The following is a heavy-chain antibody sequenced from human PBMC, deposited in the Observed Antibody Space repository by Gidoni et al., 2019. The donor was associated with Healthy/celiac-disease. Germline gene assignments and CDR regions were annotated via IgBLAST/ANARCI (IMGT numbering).Heavy chain of an antibody. CDR2: IKSKTDCGTT. CDR3: TTQFTFGGVIVQNY. J-gene: IGHJ4*02. Sequence: EVQLVESGGGLVKPGGSLRLSCAASGFTFSNAGVSRVRQAPGKGLEWIGRIKSKTDCGTTDYAAPVKGRFTISRDDSKNTLYLQMNSLKTEDTAVYYCTTQFTFGGVIVQNYWGQGTLVTVSS. D-gene: IGHD3-16*02. CDR1: GFTFSNAG. V-gene: IGHV3-15*01.